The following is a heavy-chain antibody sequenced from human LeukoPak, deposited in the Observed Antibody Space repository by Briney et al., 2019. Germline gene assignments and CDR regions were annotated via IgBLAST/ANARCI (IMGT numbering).Heavy chain of an antibody. CDR1: GFTVNNNY. CDR3: ARGAYDSSAYWAFDI. V-gene: IGHV3-53*01. Sequence: PGGSLRLSCTVAGFTVNNNYMSWVRQAPGKGLEWVSLIYSGGGTLYADSVKGRFTISRDNSKNTVFLQMSSLRAEDTAVYHCARGAYDSSAYWAFDIWGQGTMVTVSS. D-gene: IGHD3-22*01. CDR2: IYSGGGT. J-gene: IGHJ3*02.